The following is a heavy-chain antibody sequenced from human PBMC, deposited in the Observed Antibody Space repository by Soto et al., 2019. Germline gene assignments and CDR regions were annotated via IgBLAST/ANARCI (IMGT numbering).Heavy chain of an antibody. CDR3: ASYYDSSGYYAYPDAFDI. V-gene: IGHV4-39*01. CDR1: GGSISSSGYY. J-gene: IGHJ3*02. D-gene: IGHD3-22*01. Sequence: QLQLQESGPGLVKPSETLSLTCTVSGGSISSSGYYWGWIRQPSGKGLEWIGSIYYSGSTYYNPSLKSRVTISVDTSKNQFSLKLSSVTAADTAVYYCASYYDSSGYYAYPDAFDIWGQGTMVTVSS. CDR2: IYYSGST.